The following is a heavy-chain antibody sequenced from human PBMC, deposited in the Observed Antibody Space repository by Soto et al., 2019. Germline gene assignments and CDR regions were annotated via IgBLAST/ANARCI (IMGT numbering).Heavy chain of an antibody. CDR3: ARDHKGSSGSYYYGMDV. V-gene: IGHV3-33*08. CDR1: GFTFSSYG. CDR2: IWYDGSNK. Sequence: GGSLRLSCAASGFTFSSYGMHWVRQAPGKGLEWVAVIWYDGSNKEYADSVKGRFTISRDNSKNTLYLQMNSLRSEDTAVYYCARDHKGSSGSYYYGMDVWGQGTTVTVSS. J-gene: IGHJ6*02. D-gene: IGHD6-19*01.